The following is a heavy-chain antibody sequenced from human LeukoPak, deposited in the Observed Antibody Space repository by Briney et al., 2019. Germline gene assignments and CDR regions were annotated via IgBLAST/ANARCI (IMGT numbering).Heavy chain of an antibody. CDR3: AREADYDILTGSSWFDP. CDR1: GGSFSGYY. CDR2: INHSGST. D-gene: IGHD3-9*01. V-gene: IGHV4-34*01. J-gene: IGHJ5*02. Sequence: PSETLSLTCAVYGGSFSGYYWSWIRQPPGKGLEWIGEINHSGSTNYNPSLKSRVTISVDTSKNQFSLKLSSVTAADTAVNYCAREADYDILTGSSWFDPWGQGTLVTVSS.